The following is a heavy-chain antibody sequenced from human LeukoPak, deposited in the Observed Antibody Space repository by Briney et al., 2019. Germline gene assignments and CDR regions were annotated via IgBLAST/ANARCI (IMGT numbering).Heavy chain of an antibody. CDR2: INPYSGGT. J-gene: IGHJ4*02. CDR1: GYIFPNFY. Sequence: ASVKVSCKASGYIFPNFYMHWVRQAPGQGLEWMGWINPYSGGTEYPQRFQGRVTLTRDTSISTAHMELTRLTSDDTAIYYCARGYQFGGIIYFDYWGQGALVTVPS. V-gene: IGHV1-2*02. D-gene: IGHD2-2*01. CDR3: ARGYQFGGIIYFDY.